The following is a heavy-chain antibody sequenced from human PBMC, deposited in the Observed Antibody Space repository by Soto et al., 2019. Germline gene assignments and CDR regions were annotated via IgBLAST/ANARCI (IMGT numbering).Heavy chain of an antibody. CDR2: ISGSGAST. J-gene: IGHJ4*02. CDR1: GFTFSSYA. Sequence: GGSLRLSCAASGFTFSSYAMNWVRQAPGKGLEWVSSISGSGASTYYADSVKGRFIISRDSSRNTLFLRLSSLRAEDTAVYYCAKARTPYPSYSIPGWGQRTQLTVS. CDR3: AKARTPYPSYSIPG. V-gene: IGHV3-23*01. D-gene: IGHD3-10*01.